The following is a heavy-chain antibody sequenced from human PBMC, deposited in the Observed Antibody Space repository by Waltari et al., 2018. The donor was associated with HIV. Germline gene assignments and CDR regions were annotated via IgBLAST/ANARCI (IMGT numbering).Heavy chain of an antibody. D-gene: IGHD5-12*01. J-gene: IGHJ4*02. Sequence: VQLQQSGPGLVKASQTLSLTCAISGDSVSRNGGAWNWIRQSPSRGLEWLGRTYYTSNWFYDYAVSVKSRITINPDTSKNHFSLQLNSVTLEDTAVYFCARGWLRDYFDYWGQGTLVTVSS. V-gene: IGHV6-1*01. CDR3: ARGWLRDYFDY. CDR2: TYYTSNWFY. CDR1: GDSVSRNGGA.